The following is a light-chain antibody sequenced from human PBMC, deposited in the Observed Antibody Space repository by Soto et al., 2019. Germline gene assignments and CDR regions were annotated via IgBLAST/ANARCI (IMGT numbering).Light chain of an antibody. V-gene: IGLV1-47*02. CDR2: NSD. CDR1: SSNVGNHF. CDR3: ATWDDSLSGRV. Sequence: QAVVTQPPSASGTPGQRVTISCSGSSSNVGNHFVYWYQHLPGTAPRLLIYNSDQRPSRVPDRFSGSKSGASASLAISGLRADDAGDYYCATWDDSLSGRVFGGGTKLTVL. J-gene: IGLJ3*02.